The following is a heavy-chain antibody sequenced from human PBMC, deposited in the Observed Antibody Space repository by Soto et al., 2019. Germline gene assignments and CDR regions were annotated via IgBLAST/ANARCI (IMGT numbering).Heavy chain of an antibody. J-gene: IGHJ4*02. Sequence: PSETLSLTCTVSGGSISSYYWGWIRQPPGKGLEWIGYIYYSGSTNYNPSLKSRVTISVDTSKNQFSLKLSSVTAADTAVCYCARRYGYSFDYWGQGTLVTVSS. V-gene: IGHV4-59*08. CDR3: ARRYGYSFDY. D-gene: IGHD1-1*01. CDR2: IYYSGST. CDR1: GGSISSYY.